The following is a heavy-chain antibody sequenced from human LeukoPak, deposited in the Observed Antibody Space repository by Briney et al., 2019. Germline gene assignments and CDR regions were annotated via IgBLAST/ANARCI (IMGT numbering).Heavy chain of an antibody. CDR1: GFTFGNYC. J-gene: IGHJ4*02. CDR2: ICPGGTIT. V-gene: IGHV3-74*01. CDR3: VRDFRSADY. Sequence: GGSLRLSCTASGFTFGNYCMHWVRHTPGKGLIWVSRICPGGTITNYADSVKGRFTISRDDAKNMMFLQMNSLRADDTAVYYCVRDFRSADYWGQGILVTVSS.